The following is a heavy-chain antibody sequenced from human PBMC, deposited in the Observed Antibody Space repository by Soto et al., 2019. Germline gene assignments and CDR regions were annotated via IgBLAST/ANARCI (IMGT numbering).Heavy chain of an antibody. Sequence: GGSLRLFCAASGFTFSSYSMNWVRQAPGKGLEWVSSISSSSSYIYYADSVKGRFTISRDNAKNSLYLQMNSLRAEDTAVYYCARDLGPLNWFDPWGQGTLVTVS. CDR2: ISSSSSYI. V-gene: IGHV3-21*01. CDR3: ARDLGPLNWFDP. J-gene: IGHJ5*02. CDR1: GFTFSSYS.